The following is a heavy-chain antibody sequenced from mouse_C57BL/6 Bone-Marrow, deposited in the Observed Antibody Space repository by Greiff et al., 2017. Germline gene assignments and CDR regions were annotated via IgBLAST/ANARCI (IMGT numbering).Heavy chain of an antibody. CDR3: AGGGYFDY. J-gene: IGHJ2*01. V-gene: IGHV1-55*01. D-gene: IGHD1-1*02. Sequence: QVQLQQPGAELVKPGASVKMSCKASGYPFTSYWITWVKQGPGQGLEWIGDIYPGSGSTNYNEKFKSKATLTVDTSSRTAYMQLSSLTSGDSAVSDCAGGGYFDYEGQGNALTVSS. CDR2: IYPGSGST. CDR1: GYPFTSYW.